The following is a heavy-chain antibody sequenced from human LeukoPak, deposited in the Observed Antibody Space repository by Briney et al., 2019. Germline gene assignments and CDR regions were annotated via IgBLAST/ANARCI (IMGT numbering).Heavy chain of an antibody. D-gene: IGHD2-2*01. J-gene: IGHJ4*02. V-gene: IGHV4-34*01. CDR2: INHSGST. CDR1: GGSFSGYY. CDR3: ARRRQLPRRGPLHY. Sequence: SDTLSLTCAVYGGSFSGYYWSWIRQPPGKGLEWIGEINHSGSTNYNPSLKSRVTISVDTSKNQFSLKLSSVTAADTAVYYCARRRQLPRRGPLHYWGQGTLVTVSS.